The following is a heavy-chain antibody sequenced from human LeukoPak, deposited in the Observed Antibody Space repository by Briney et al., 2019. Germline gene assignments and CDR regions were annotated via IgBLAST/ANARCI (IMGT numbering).Heavy chain of an antibody. J-gene: IGHJ6*03. CDR2: INPSGGST. CDR1: GYTFTGYY. V-gene: IGHV1-46*03. D-gene: IGHD2-15*01. CDR3: ASCSGGSCYPYYYYMDV. Sequence: GASVKVSCKASGYTFTGYYMHWVRQAPGQGLEWMGIINPSGGSTSYAQKFQGRVTMTRDTSTSTVYMELSSLRSEDTAVYYCASCSGGSCYPYYYYMDVWGKGTTVTVSS.